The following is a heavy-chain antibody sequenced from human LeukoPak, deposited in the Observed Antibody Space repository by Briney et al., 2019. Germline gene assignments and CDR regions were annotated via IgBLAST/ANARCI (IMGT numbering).Heavy chain of an antibody. CDR1: GGSFSGYY. Sequence: PSETLSLTCAVYGGSFSGYYWSWIRQPPGKGLEWIGEINHSGSTNYNPSLKSRVTISVDTSKNQFSLKLSSVTAADTAVYYCARGWQWLVFDYWGQGTLITVSS. CDR3: ARGWQWLVFDY. J-gene: IGHJ4*02. D-gene: IGHD6-19*01. CDR2: INHSGST. V-gene: IGHV4-34*01.